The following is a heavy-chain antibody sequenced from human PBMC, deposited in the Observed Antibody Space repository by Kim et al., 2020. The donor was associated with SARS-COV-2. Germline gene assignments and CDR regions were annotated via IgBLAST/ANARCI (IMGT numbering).Heavy chain of an antibody. J-gene: IGHJ5*02. V-gene: IGHV4-39*01. CDR2: IYYSGST. CDR1: GGSISSSSYY. CDR3: ARRPRGLAVVKNWFDP. Sequence: SETLSLTCTVSGGSISSSSYYWGWIRQPPGKGLEWIGSIYYSGSTYYNPSLKSRVTISVDTSKNQFSLKLSSVTAADTAVYYCARRPRGLAVVKNWFDPWGQGTLVTVSS. D-gene: IGHD3-22*01.